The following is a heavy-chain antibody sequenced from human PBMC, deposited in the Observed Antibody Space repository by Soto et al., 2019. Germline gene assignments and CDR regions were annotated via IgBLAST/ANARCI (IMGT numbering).Heavy chain of an antibody. Sequence: GALRLSCAASGFTFSSYAMSWVRQAPGKGLEWVSAISGSGGSNKYYADSVKGRFTISRDNSKNTLYLQMNSLRAEDTAVYYCARDRGITGTTIWLDPWGQGTLVTVSS. J-gene: IGHJ5*02. CDR3: ARDRGITGTTIWLDP. CDR1: GFTFSSYA. CDR2: ISGSGGSNK. D-gene: IGHD1-7*01. V-gene: IGHV3-23*01.